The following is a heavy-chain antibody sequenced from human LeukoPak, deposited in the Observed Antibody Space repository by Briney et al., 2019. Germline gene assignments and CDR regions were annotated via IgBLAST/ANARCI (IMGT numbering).Heavy chain of an antibody. D-gene: IGHD6-13*01. Sequence: GGSLRLSCAASGFTFSSYAMNWVRQAPGKGLEWVGFIRSKSYGATAEYAASVKGRFTISRDDSKSIAYLQMNTLQTEDTAVYYCKSAGTHSWGQGTLVTVSS. V-gene: IGHV3-49*04. CDR3: KSAGTHS. CDR1: GFTFSSYA. CDR2: IRSKSYGATA. J-gene: IGHJ4*02.